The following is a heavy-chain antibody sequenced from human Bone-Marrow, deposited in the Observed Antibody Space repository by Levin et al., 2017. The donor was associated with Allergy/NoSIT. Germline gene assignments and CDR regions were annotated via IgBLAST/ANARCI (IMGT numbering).Heavy chain of an antibody. CDR2: INSDGSST. J-gene: IGHJ4*02. CDR1: GFSFRSYW. CDR3: ARGTRIDYFDY. V-gene: IGHV3-74*01. Sequence: PGGSLRLSCAASGFSFRSYWMHWVRQAPGKGLVWVSRINSDGSSTSYADSVKGRFTISRDNSKNTLYLQMNSLRGEDTAVYYCARGTRIDYFDYWGQGNLVTVSS. D-gene: IGHD2-15*01.